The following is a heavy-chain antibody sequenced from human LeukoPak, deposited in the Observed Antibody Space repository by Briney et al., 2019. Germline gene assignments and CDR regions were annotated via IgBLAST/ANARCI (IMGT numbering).Heavy chain of an antibody. CDR3: ARDSGSSGYYSYYFDY. V-gene: IGHV3-48*04. J-gene: IGHJ4*02. D-gene: IGHD3-22*01. CDR2: ITSSSSTI. CDR1: GFTFSTYS. Sequence: PGGSLRLSCAASGFTFSTYSMNWVRQAPGKGLEWVSCITSSSSTIYYADSVKGRFTISRDNAKNSLYLQMNSLRAEDTAVYYCARDSGSSGYYSYYFDYWGQGTLVTVSS.